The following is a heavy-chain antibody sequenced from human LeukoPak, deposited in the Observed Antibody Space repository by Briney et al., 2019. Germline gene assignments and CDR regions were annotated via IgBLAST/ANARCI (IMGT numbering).Heavy chain of an antibody. CDR1: GFTFSSYE. CDR2: ISSGGSTI. D-gene: IGHD5-18*01. J-gene: IGHJ4*02. Sequence: PAGSLRLSCAASGFTFSSYEMNWVRQAPGKGLEWVSYISSGGSTIYYADSVKGRFTISRDNAKNSLYLQRNSLRAEDTGVYYCARVYRYGVGYWGQGTLVTVSS. CDR3: ARVYRYGVGY. V-gene: IGHV3-48*03.